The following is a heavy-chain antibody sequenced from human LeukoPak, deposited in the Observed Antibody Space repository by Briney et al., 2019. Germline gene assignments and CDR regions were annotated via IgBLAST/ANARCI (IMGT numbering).Heavy chain of an antibody. V-gene: IGHV3-64*01. J-gene: IGHJ6*03. D-gene: IGHD4-11*01. CDR1: GFTFSSYA. Sequence: GRSLRLSCAASGFTFSSYAMHWVRQAPGKGLEYVSAISSNGGSTYYANSVKGRFTISRDNSKNTLYLQMGSLRAEDMAVYYCARVSEKVTQTLYYYMDVWGKGTTVTVSS. CDR3: ARVSEKVTQTLYYYMDV. CDR2: ISSNGGST.